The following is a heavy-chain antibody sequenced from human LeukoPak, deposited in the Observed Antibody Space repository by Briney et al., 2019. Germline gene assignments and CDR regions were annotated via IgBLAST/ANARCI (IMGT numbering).Heavy chain of an antibody. V-gene: IGHV4-61*08. CDR3: AREGTTGRNLNWFDS. Sequence: SETLSLTCTVSGGSISSGGYYWTWIRQPLGKGLEWIGHIHNSGNTNYNPSLKSRVTLSVDTSKNQFSLKLSSVTAADTAVYYCAREGTTGRNLNWFDSWGQGTLVTVSS. D-gene: IGHD1-1*01. J-gene: IGHJ5*01. CDR1: GGSISSGGYY. CDR2: IHNSGNT.